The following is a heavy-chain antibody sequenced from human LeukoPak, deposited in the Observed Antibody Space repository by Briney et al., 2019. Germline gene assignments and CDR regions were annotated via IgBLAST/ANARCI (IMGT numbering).Heavy chain of an antibody. D-gene: IGHD4-17*01. CDR2: IFYSGST. Sequence: SETLSLTCTVSGGSISSSIYFWGWIRQPPWKGLEWIGSIFYSGSTYYNPSLNSRVTISIDTSKNQFSLRLSSVTVADTAVYYCARQMNTVTADYWGQGTLVTVSS. J-gene: IGHJ4*02. CDR3: ARQMNTVTADY. V-gene: IGHV4-39*01. CDR1: GGSISSSIYF.